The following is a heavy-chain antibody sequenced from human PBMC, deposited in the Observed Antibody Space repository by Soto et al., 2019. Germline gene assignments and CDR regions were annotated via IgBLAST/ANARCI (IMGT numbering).Heavy chain of an antibody. J-gene: IGHJ4*02. Sequence: QVQLVQSGAEVRKPGASVMVSCKASGYTFTSYGIHWVRQAPGQRLEWMGWINAGNGDTKYSQKFQDRVTITRDTSASTAYMELSSLRSDDTAIYYWARSPLSLYSADFWWGLGTLVTVSS. CDR1: GYTFTSYG. CDR3: ARSPLSLYSADFW. D-gene: IGHD6-13*01. V-gene: IGHV1-3*01. CDR2: INAGNGDT.